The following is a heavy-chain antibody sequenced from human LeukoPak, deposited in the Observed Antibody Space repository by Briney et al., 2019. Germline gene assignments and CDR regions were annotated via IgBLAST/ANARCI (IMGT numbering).Heavy chain of an antibody. CDR2: ISNSGDTI. V-gene: IGHV3-48*03. Sequence: GGSLRLSCAASGFTFSNYEMYWVRQGPGKGLEWVSYISNSGDTIYYADSVKGRFTISRDNSKNTLYLQMNSLRAEDTAVYYCAREKHSYGFDYWGQGTLVTVSS. J-gene: IGHJ4*02. D-gene: IGHD5-18*01. CDR1: GFTFSNYE. CDR3: AREKHSYGFDY.